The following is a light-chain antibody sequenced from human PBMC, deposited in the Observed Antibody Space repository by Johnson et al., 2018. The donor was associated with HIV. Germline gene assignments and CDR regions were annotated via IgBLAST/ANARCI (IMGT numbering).Light chain of an antibody. Sequence: QPVLTQPPSVSAAPGQKVTISCSGSSSNIGNNYVSWYQQFPGTAPKLLIYENNKRPSGIPDRFSGSKSGTSATLGITGLQTVDEADYYCETWDSSLSGYYVFGTGTKLTVL. CDR2: ENN. CDR3: ETWDSSLSGYYV. J-gene: IGLJ1*01. V-gene: IGLV1-51*02. CDR1: SSNIGNNY.